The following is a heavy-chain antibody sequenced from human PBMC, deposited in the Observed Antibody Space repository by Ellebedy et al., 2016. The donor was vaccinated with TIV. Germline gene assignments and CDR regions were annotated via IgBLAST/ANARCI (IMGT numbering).Heavy chain of an antibody. CDR2: ISSTGAHI. V-gene: IGHV3-21*01. J-gene: IGHJ4*02. D-gene: IGHD6-13*01. CDR3: VRDSSSWYYFDS. Sequence: GESLKISCAASGFTFSAYSMNWVRQAPGKGLEWVSSISSTGAHIYSAVSLKGRFSISSDNTKKSLYLQMNSLRVEDKAVYYCVRDSSSWYYFDSWGQGTLVTVSS. CDR1: GFTFSAYS.